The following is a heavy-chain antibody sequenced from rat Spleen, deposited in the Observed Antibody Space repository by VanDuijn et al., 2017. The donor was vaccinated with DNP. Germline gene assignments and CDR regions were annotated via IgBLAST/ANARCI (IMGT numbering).Heavy chain of an antibody. CDR3: ARRAYYGLSFYFDF. J-gene: IGHJ2*01. D-gene: IGHD1-6*01. V-gene: IGHV5S10*01. Sequence: EVQLVESGGGLVQPGNSLKLSCAASGFTFSDYNMAWVRQAPKKGLEWVATIINDGSRTYYRDSVEGRFAISRDNAESTLYLQMNSLKSEDTATYYCARRAYYGLSFYFDFWGQGVMVTVSS. CDR1: GFTFSDYN. CDR2: IINDGSRT.